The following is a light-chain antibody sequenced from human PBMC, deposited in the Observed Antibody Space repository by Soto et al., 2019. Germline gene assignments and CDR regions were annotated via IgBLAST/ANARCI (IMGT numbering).Light chain of an antibody. V-gene: IGKV1-39*01. J-gene: IGKJ1*01. CDR1: QSIGTK. CDR2: AAS. Sequence: DIQMTQSPSSLSASVGDRVTITCRASQSIGTKLNWYQQKPGKAPKLLIYAASTLQSGVPSRFSGSGSGTDFTLTISSLQPEDFATYSCQQNYSATWTFGQGTKVDIK. CDR3: QQNYSATWT.